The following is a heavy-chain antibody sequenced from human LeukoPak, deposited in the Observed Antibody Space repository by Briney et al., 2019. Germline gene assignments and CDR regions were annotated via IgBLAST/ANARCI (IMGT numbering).Heavy chain of an antibody. CDR1: GFTFSTYS. J-gene: IGHJ3*02. V-gene: IGHV3-21*03. CDR2: TSSSSSYI. D-gene: IGHD5-18*01. Sequence: PGGSLRLSCAASGFTFSTYSMNWVRQAPGKGLEWVSSTSSSSSYIYYTDSVKGRFTISRDNAKNSRYLHMYRLRAQDTPVYYCARGLGSYAYSDAFDIWGQGTMATVSS. CDR3: ARGLGSYAYSDAFDI.